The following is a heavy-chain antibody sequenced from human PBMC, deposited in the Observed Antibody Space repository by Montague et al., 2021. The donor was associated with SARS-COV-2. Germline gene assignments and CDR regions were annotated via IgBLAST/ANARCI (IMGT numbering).Heavy chain of an antibody. CDR2: IYYSGST. Sequence: LSLTCTVSGGSISSGGYYWSWIRQHPGKGLEWIGYIYYSGSTYYNPSLKSRVTISVDTSKNQFSLKLSSVTAADTAVYYCARATRSIVVLNWFDPWGQGTLVTVSS. CDR3: ARATRSIVVLNWFDP. CDR1: GGSISSGGYY. D-gene: IGHD3-22*01. J-gene: IGHJ5*02. V-gene: IGHV4-31*03.